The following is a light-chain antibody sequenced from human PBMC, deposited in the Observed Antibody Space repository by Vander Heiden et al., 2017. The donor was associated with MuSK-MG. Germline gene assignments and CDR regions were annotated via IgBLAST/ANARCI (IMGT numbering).Light chain of an antibody. J-gene: IGKJ2*01. CDR1: QSISNF. CDR3: QQCDSASFT. CDR2: AAS. V-gene: IGKV1-39*01. Sequence: DIQMTQSPSSLSASVGDRVTITCRASQSISNFLNWYQQKPGKAPKLLIFAASSLQSGVPPRFSGSGSGTDFTLTISRLQPEDFAIYYCQQCDSASFTFGQGTKMEIK.